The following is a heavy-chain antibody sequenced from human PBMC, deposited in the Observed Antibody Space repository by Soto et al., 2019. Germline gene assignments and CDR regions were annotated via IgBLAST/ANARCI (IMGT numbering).Heavy chain of an antibody. CDR3: ARDRGSYALYY. CDR1: GYTFTSYG. CDR2: ISAYNGNT. V-gene: IGHV1-18*01. Sequence: QVQLVQSGAEVKKPGASVKVSCKASGYTFTSYGISWVRQAPGQGLEWMGWISAYNGNTNYAQKLQGRLTMTTDTPTSTADMELSSLRSDDTAAYYCARDRGSYALYYWGTGTLVAVAS. J-gene: IGHJ4*02. D-gene: IGHD1-26*01.